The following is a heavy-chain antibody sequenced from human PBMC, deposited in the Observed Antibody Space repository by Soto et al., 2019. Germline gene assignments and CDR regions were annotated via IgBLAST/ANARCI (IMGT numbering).Heavy chain of an antibody. CDR3: ARGFLA. J-gene: IGHJ4*02. Sequence: EVQVVESGGGLVQPGGSLRLSCAASGLTFSGFWMSWVRQAPGKGLEWVATINGDGSIKYYVDSVRGRFTISRDNAKNSPDLQMNSLRAEDTAVYYCARGFLAGGQGTLVTVSS. V-gene: IGHV3-7*04. CDR1: GLTFSGFW. CDR2: INGDGSIK.